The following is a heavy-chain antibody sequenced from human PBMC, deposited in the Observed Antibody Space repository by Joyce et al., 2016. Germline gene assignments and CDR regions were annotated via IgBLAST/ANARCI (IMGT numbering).Heavy chain of an antibody. Sequence: EVQLVESGGGLVQPGGSLRLSCAASGFTFSSYWMYWVRKAPGKGLVWVSRINRDGSSTTYADSVKGRFTISRDNAKNTLYLQMNSLRAEDTAVYYCARLRRWSGPSDCWGQGTLVTVSS. CDR2: INRDGSST. CDR3: ARLRRWSGPSDC. V-gene: IGHV3-74*03. D-gene: IGHD4-23*01. CDR1: GFTFSSYW. J-gene: IGHJ4*02.